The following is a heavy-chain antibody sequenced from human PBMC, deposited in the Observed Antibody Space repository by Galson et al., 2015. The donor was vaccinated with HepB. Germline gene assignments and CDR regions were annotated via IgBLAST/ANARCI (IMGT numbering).Heavy chain of an antibody. CDR1: GFTFSYAW. Sequence: SLRLSCAASGFTFSYAWMNWIRQAPGEGLEWVGFIRSKAYGGTTEYAASVKGRFTISRDDSKSIAYLQMNSLRAEDTAVYYCASAVGYYYYGMDVWGQGTTVTASS. J-gene: IGHJ6*02. D-gene: IGHD3-16*01. V-gene: IGHV3-71*01. CDR2: IRSKAYGGTT. CDR3: ASAVGYYYYGMDV.